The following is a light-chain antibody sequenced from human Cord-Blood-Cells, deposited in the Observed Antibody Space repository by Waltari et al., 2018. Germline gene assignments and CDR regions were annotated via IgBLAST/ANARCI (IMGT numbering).Light chain of an antibody. CDR3: QQYNNWQT. CDR2: GAS. Sequence: EIVMTQSPATLSVSPGERANLSCRASQSVSSNLAWYQQKPGQAPRLLIYGASTRATGIPARFSGSGSGTEFTLTISSLQSEDFAFYYCQQYNNWQTFGQGTKLEIK. CDR1: QSVSSN. J-gene: IGKJ2*01. V-gene: IGKV3-15*01.